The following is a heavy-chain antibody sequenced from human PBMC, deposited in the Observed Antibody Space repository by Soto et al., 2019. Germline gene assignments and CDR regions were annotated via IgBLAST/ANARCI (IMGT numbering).Heavy chain of an antibody. CDR2: ISAYNGNT. CDR3: ARGGYCSGGSCYSGVGYYYDSPPDY. CDR1: GYTFTSYG. D-gene: IGHD2-15*01. V-gene: IGHV1-18*01. J-gene: IGHJ4*02. Sequence: QVQLVQSGAEVKKPGASVKVSCKASGYTFTSYGISWVRQAPGQGLEWMGWISAYNGNTNYAQKLQGRVTMTTDTSTSTAYMELRSLRADDTAVDYCARGGYCSGGSCYSGVGYYYDSPPDYWGQGTLVTVSS.